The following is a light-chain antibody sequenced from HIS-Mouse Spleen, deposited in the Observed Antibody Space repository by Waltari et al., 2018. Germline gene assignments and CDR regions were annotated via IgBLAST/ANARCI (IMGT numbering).Light chain of an antibody. CDR2: EDR. CDR1: ALPTKY. Sequence: SYELTQPPSVSVSPGQTARITCSGDALPTKYAYWYQQKSGQAPVLVIYEDRKRPSRIPERFSGSSSGTMATLTISGAQVEDEADYYCYSTDSSGNHRVFGGGTKLTVL. J-gene: IGLJ2*01. CDR3: YSTDSSGNHRV. V-gene: IGLV3-10*01.